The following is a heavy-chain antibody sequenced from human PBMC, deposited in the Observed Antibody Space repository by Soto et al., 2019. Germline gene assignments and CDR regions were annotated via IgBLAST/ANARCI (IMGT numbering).Heavy chain of an antibody. Sequence: GASVKVSFKASGYTFTSYGISWVRQAPGQGLEWMGWISAYNGNTNYAQKLQGRVTMTTDTSTSTAYMELRSLRSDDTAVYYCARDTYSGSYYYGMDVWGQGTTVTFSS. D-gene: IGHD1-26*01. J-gene: IGHJ6*02. CDR2: ISAYNGNT. CDR1: GYTFTSYG. CDR3: ARDTYSGSYYYGMDV. V-gene: IGHV1-18*01.